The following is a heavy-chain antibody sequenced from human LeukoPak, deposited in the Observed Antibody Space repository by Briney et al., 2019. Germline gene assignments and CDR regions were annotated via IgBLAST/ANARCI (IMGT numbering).Heavy chain of an antibody. CDR3: GRVKDTPCSSALPDY. CDR1: GFTFSDHY. J-gene: IGHJ4*02. Sequence: PGGSLRLSCAASGFTFSDHYMDWVRQAPGKGLEWVGRIRNKPNRYTTEYAASVKGRFSISRDDSMNSLFLQMNSLKTEDTAIYYCGRVKDTPCSSALPDYWGQGTLVTVSS. CDR2: IRNKPNRYTT. V-gene: IGHV3-72*01. D-gene: IGHD2-15*01.